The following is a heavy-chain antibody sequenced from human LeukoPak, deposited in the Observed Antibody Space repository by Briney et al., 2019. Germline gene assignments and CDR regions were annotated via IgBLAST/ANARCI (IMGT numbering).Heavy chain of an antibody. CDR3: ARASGYHWESSYDY. CDR1: GGSISSYY. CDR2: IYYSGST. J-gene: IGHJ4*02. D-gene: IGHD5-12*01. V-gene: IGHV4-59*01. Sequence: SETLSLTCTVSGGSISSYYWSWIRQPPGKGLEWIGYIYYSGSTSYNPSLKSRVTISVDTSKNQFSLKLSSVTAADTAVYYCARASGYHWESSYDYWGRGTLVTVSS.